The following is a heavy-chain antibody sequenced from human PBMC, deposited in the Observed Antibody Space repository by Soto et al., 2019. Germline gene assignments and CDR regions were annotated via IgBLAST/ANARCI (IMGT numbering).Heavy chain of an antibody. D-gene: IGHD4-4*01. CDR2: IYYSGST. CDR1: GGSISSYY. CDR3: ARVSLTTVTTTYYYYYYMDV. Sequence: SETLSLTCTVSGGSISSYYWSWIRQPPGKGLEWIGYIYYSGSTNYNPSLKSRVTISVDTSKNQFSLKLSSVTAADTAVYYCARVSLTTVTTTYYYYYYMDVWGKGTTVTVSS. V-gene: IGHV4-59*01. J-gene: IGHJ6*03.